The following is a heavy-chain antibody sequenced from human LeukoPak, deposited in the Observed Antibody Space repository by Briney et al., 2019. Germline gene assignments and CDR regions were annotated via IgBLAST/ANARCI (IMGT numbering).Heavy chain of an antibody. J-gene: IGHJ4*02. CDR2: IKEDGSRK. Sequence: RAGGSLRLSCAASGFTFSNYWMTWVRQAPGKGLEWVANIKEDGSRKNYVDSVKGRFTISRDNAKNSLYLQMNGLRAEDTAVYYCATPLDYYDSSGYHQGGDWGQGTLATVSS. V-gene: IGHV3-7*03. CDR1: GFTFSNYW. CDR3: ATPLDYYDSSGYHQGGD. D-gene: IGHD3-22*01.